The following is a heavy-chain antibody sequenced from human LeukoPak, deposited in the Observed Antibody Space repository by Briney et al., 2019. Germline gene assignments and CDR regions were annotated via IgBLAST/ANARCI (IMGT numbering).Heavy chain of an antibody. J-gene: IGHJ4*02. D-gene: IGHD1/OR15-1a*01. CDR3: AKGGEQKTFRCGMDS. V-gene: IGHV3-30*18. CDR1: GFTFSAYY. Sequence: GGPLRLSCAASGFTFSAYYMHWVRQAPGKGLEWVALVSNDGGIKYYGASVRGRFTISRDNPENTLYLQMNSLRADDTAVYYCAKGGEQKTFRCGMDSWGQGTLVTVSS. CDR2: VSNDGGIK.